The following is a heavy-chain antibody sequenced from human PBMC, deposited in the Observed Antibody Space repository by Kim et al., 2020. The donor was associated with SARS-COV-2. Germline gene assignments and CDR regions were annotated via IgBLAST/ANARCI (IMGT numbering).Heavy chain of an antibody. V-gene: IGHV3-9*01. Sequence: GGSLRLSCAASGFTFDDYAMHWVRQAPGKGLEWVSGISWNSGSIGYADSVKGRFTISRDKAKNSLYLQMNSLRAEDTALYYCAKDMSPYYYGSGSYYRGHYYYYGMDVWGQGTTVTVSS. CDR2: ISWNSGSI. CDR1: GFTFDDYA. CDR3: AKDMSPYYYGSGSYYRGHYYYYGMDV. D-gene: IGHD3-10*01. J-gene: IGHJ6*02.